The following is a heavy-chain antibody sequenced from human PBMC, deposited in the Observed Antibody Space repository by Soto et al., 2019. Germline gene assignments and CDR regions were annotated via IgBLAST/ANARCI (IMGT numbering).Heavy chain of an antibody. V-gene: IGHV4-39*01. Sequence: QLQLQESGPGLVKPSETLSLTCTVSGGSISSSSYYWGWIRQPPGKGLEWIGSIYYSGSTYYNPSRNSRLPISVDTSKDQFSLKLSSVTAADTAVYYCARRGGSSTDYWGQGTLVTVSS. CDR2: IYYSGST. CDR1: GGSISSSSYY. D-gene: IGHD6-13*01. J-gene: IGHJ4*02. CDR3: ARRGGSSTDY.